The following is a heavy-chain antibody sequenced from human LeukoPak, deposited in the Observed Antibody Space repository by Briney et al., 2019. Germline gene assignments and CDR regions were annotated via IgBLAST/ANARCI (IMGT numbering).Heavy chain of an antibody. CDR3: AREVRGVDTAVVPLYYFDY. D-gene: IGHD5-18*01. Sequence: GASVKVSCKASGGTFSSYAISWVRQAPGQGLEWMGGIIPIFGTANYAQKFQGRVTITTDESTSTAYMELSSLRSEDTAVYYCAREVRGVDTAVVPLYYFDYWGQGTLVTVSS. CDR2: IIPIFGTA. CDR1: GGTFSSYA. V-gene: IGHV1-69*05. J-gene: IGHJ4*02.